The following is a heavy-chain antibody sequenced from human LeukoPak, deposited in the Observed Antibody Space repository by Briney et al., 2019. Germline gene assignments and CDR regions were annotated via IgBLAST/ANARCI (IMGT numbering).Heavy chain of an antibody. D-gene: IGHD4-17*01. J-gene: IGHJ4*02. CDR1: GFTVSSNY. CDR2: IYSGGST. Sequence: GGSLRLSCAASGFTVSSNYMSWVRQAPGRGLEWVSVIYSGGSTYYADSVKGRFTISRDNSKNTLYLQMNSLRAEDTAVYYCAKGVGDYGDYYYFDYWGQGTLVTVSS. V-gene: IGHV3-53*01. CDR3: AKGVGDYGDYYYFDY.